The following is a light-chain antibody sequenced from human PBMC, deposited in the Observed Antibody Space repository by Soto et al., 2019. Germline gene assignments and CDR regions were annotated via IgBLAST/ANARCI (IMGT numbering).Light chain of an antibody. V-gene: IGLV3-1*01. Sequence: SYELTQPTSVPVSPGQTASITCSGDKLGNKYVSWYQQKPGQSPVVVIYQDNMRPSGVPERFSGSNSGNSATLTISGTQSMDEADYYCQVWDGNTGVFGTGTKVTVL. J-gene: IGLJ1*01. CDR1: KLGNKY. CDR2: QDN. CDR3: QVWDGNTGV.